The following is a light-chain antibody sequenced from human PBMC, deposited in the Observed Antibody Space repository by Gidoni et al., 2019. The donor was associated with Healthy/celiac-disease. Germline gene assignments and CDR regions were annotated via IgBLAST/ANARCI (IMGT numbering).Light chain of an antibody. V-gene: IGKV1-8*01. CDR3: QQYYSYPLT. Sequence: IRTTQSPSSFSASTGDRVTITCRASQGISSYLAWYQQKPGKAPKLLIYAASTLQSGVPSRFSGSGSGTDFTLTISCLQSEDFATYYCQQYYSYPLTFGGGTKVEIK. CDR1: QGISSY. J-gene: IGKJ4*01. CDR2: AAS.